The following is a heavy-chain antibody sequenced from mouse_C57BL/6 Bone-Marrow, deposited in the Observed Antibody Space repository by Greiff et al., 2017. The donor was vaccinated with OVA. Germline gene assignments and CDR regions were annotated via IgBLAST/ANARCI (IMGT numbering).Heavy chain of an antibody. Sequence: EVMLVESGGGLVQPGGSLSLSCAASGFTFTDYYMSWVRQPPGKALEWLGFIRNKANGYTTEYSASVKGRFTISRDNSQSSLYLQMNALRAEDSATDYCARYTHYGSSYAMDYWGQGTSVTVSS. J-gene: IGHJ4*01. CDR3: ARYTHYGSSYAMDY. D-gene: IGHD1-1*01. CDR1: GFTFTDYY. CDR2: IRNKANGYTT. V-gene: IGHV7-3*01.